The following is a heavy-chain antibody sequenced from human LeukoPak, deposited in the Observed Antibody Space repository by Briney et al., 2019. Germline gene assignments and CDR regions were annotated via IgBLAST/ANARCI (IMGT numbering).Heavy chain of an antibody. V-gene: IGHV3-66*01. CDR1: GIRVSDSY. CDR2: IYRGGST. D-gene: IGHD3-10*01. Sequence: GGSLRLSCAASGIRVSDSYMSWVRQAPGKGLEWVSIIYRGGSTHNADSVKGRFTISRDSSENTLYLQMNNLRGADTAVYFCARVWFGESIDYWGQGTLVTVSS. J-gene: IGHJ4*02. CDR3: ARVWFGESIDY.